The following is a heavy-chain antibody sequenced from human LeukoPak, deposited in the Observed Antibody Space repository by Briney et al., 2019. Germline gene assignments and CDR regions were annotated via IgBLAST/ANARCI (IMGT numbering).Heavy chain of an antibody. D-gene: IGHD3-22*01. J-gene: IGHJ4*02. Sequence: SETLSLTCTVSGGSISSYYWSWIRQPPGKGLEWIGYIYYSGSTNYNPSLKSRVTISVDTSKNQFSLKLSSVTAADTAVYYCARVVRGHCDSSPLFDYWGQGTLVTVSS. CDR1: GGSISSYY. CDR2: IYYSGST. V-gene: IGHV4-59*01. CDR3: ARVVRGHCDSSPLFDY.